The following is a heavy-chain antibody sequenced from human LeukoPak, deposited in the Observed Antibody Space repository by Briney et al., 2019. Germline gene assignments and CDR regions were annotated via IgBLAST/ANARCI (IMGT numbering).Heavy chain of an antibody. CDR2: IWYDGSNK. CDR1: GFTFSSYG. J-gene: IGHJ4*02. CDR3: AKQISRGDYVSSFDY. Sequence: GGSLRLSCAASGFTFSSYGMHWVRQAPGKGLEWVAVIWYDGSNKYYADSVKGRFTISRDNSKNTLYLQMNSLRAEDTAVYYYAKQISRGDYVSSFDYWGQGTLVTVSS. D-gene: IGHD4-17*01. V-gene: IGHV3-33*06.